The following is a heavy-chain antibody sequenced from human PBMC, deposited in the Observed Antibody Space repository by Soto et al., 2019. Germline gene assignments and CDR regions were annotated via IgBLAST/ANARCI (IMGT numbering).Heavy chain of an antibody. D-gene: IGHD3-10*01. Sequence: QVQLQQWGAGLLKPSETLSLTCAVYGGSFSGYQWSWIRQTPGKGLEWIGEINDSGNINYNPSLKSRVTIVMDTPKKQFSLTLSSVTAAVSAVYYCARGLIMWFREFSRGWGYLYYLDVWGTCTTVTV. CDR2: INDSGNI. CDR3: ARGLIMWFREFSRGWGYLYYLDV. J-gene: IGHJ6*03. CDR1: GGSFSGYQ. V-gene: IGHV4-34*01.